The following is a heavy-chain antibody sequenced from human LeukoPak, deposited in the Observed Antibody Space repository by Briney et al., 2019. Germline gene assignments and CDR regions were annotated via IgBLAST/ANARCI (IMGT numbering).Heavy chain of an antibody. CDR3: ARSSYSSSSSV. D-gene: IGHD6-6*01. J-gene: IGHJ3*01. V-gene: IGHV3-7*03. CDR2: INSDGSEG. CDR1: GFSFSGFW. Sequence: GGSLRLSCAVSGFSFSGFWMSWSRQAPGKGLEWVASINSDGSEGYYADVVKGRFTISRDNAKNSLYLQINSLRAEDTAVYYCARSSYSSSSSVWGQGTMVTVSS.